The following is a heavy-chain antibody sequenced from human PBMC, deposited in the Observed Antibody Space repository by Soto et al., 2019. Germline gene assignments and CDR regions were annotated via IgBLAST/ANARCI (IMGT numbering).Heavy chain of an antibody. D-gene: IGHD3-22*01. V-gene: IGHV4-59*01. CDR1: GDTSTSYY. Sequence: PSETLSLTCTVSGDTSTSYYWGWIRQAPGKGLEWIGHIHNSGTSTHNPSLNGRVTISIDMSKKQFSLKLTSLTSADTAVYQCARDFYDSVGYTWFDSWSQGTLVTVS. CDR2: IHNSGTS. J-gene: IGHJ5*01. CDR3: ARDFYDSVGYTWFDS.